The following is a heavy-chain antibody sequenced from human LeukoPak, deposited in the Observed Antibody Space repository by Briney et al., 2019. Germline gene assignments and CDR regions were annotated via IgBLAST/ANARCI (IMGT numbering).Heavy chain of an antibody. CDR2: ISYDGSNK. D-gene: IGHD1-26*01. V-gene: IGHV3-30*18. Sequence: GGSLRFSCAASGFTFISYGMHWVRQAPGKGLEWVAVISYDGSNKYYADFVKGRFTITRDNSKNTLYLQMNSLGAEDTAVYYCAKEVGQAYFDYWGQGILVTVSS. J-gene: IGHJ4*02. CDR3: AKEVGQAYFDY. CDR1: GFTFISYG.